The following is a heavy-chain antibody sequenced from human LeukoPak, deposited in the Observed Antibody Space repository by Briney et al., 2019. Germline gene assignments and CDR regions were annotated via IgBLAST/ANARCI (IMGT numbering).Heavy chain of an antibody. D-gene: IGHD2-2*01. CDR3: ARQPVCSSTSCYFTFDY. V-gene: IGHV4-59*08. Sequence: PSETLSLTCTASGGSISSYYWSWIRQPPGKGLEWIGYIYYSGSTNYNPSLKSRVTISVDTSKNQFSLKLSSVTAADTAVYYCARQPVCSSTSCYFTFDYWGQGTLVTVSS. J-gene: IGHJ4*02. CDR1: GGSISSYY. CDR2: IYYSGST.